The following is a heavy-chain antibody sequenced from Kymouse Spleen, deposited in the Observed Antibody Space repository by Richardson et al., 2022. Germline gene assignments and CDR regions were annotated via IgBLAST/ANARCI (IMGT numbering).Heavy chain of an antibody. CDR2: TRNKANSYTT. CDR3: ASSIAAFYYYYYGMDV. CDR1: GFTFSDHY. V-gene: IGHV3-72*01. Sequence: EVQLVESGGGLVQPGGSLRLSCAASGFTFSDHYMDWVRQAPGKGLEWVGRTRNKANSYTTEYAASVKGRFTISRDDSKNSLYLQMNSLKTEDTAVYYCASSIAAFYYYYYGMDVWGQGTTVTVSS. D-gene: IGHD6-6*01. J-gene: IGHJ6*02.